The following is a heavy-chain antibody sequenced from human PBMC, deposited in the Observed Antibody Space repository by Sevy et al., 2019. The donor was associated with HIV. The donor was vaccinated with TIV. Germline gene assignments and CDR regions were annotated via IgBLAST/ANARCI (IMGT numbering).Heavy chain of an antibody. D-gene: IGHD3-16*02. CDR1: GFTFSSYW. CDR3: SRLTDSDDYVWGSYRYYIDY. CDR2: IKLDGSEK. V-gene: IGHV3-7*01. J-gene: IGHJ4*02. Sequence: GGSLRLSCAASGFTFSSYWMSWVRQAPGKGLEWVANIKLDGSEKCYVDSVKGRFTISRDNAKNSLYLQMNSLRAEDTAVYYCSRLTDSDDYVWGSYRYYIDYWGQGTLVTVSS.